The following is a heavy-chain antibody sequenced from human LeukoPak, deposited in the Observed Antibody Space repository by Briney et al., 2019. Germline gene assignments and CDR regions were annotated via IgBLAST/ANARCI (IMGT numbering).Heavy chain of an antibody. CDR1: GYTFTSYD. CDR2: MNPNSGNT. CDR3: ARALRYSEWLPPDGFDI. V-gene: IGHV1-8*01. D-gene: IGHD3-3*01. Sequence: GASVKVSCKASGYTFTSYDINWVRQATGQGPEWMGWMNPNSGNTGYAQKFQGRLTITRNTSISTAYMELSSLTSEDTAVYYCARALRYSEWLPPDGFDIWGQGTMVTVSS. J-gene: IGHJ3*02.